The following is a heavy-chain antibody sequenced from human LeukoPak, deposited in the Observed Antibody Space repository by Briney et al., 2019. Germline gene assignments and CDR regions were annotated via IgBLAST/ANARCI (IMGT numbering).Heavy chain of an antibody. J-gene: IGHJ6*03. CDR1: GFTFSSYA. CDR2: ISYDGSNK. V-gene: IGHV3-30*04. D-gene: IGHD6-6*01. CDR3: ARVGSSSSLDYYYYMDV. Sequence: PGGSLRLSCAASGFTFSSYAMHWVRQAPGKGLEWVAVISYDGSNKYYADSVKGRFTISRDNSKNKLYLQMNSLRAEDTAVYYCARVGSSSSLDYYYYMDVWGKGTTVTVSS.